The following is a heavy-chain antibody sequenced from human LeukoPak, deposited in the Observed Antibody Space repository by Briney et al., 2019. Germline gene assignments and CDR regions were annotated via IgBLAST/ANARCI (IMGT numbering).Heavy chain of an antibody. CDR3: ARARRFLEWLPVNWFDP. CDR1: GYAFTGYD. CDR2: MNPNSGNT. Sequence: ASVKVSCMASGYAFTGYDINWVRQATGQGLEWMGWMNPNSGNTGYAQKFQGRVTMTRNTSISTAYMELSSLRSEDTAVYYCARARRFLEWLPVNWFDPWGQGTLVTVSS. D-gene: IGHD3-3*01. V-gene: IGHV1-8*01. J-gene: IGHJ5*02.